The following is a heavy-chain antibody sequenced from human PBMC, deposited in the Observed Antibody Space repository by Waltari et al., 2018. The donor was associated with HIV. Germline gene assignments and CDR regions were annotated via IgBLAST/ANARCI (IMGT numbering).Heavy chain of an antibody. V-gene: IGHV1-2*06. CDR2: INPNSGGT. D-gene: IGHD4-17*01. Sequence: QVQLVQSGAEVRKPGASVKVSCTASGYTFTGSYLHWVRQAPGQGLEWMGRINPNSGGTNYAQKFQARVTMTRDTSIGAAYMELSSLRPNDTAVYYCARVTTVTGDSYFYYGMDVWGQGTTVTVSS. CDR1: GYTFTGSY. J-gene: IGHJ6*02. CDR3: ARVTTVTGDSYFYYGMDV.